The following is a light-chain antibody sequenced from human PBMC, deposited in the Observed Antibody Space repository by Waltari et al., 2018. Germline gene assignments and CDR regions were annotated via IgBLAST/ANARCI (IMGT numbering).Light chain of an antibody. Sequence: RVTLSCRASQSISRYLAWYQQKPGQAPRLLIYDAASRATGIPDRFSGSGSGTDFSLTISRLEPEDSAVYYCQKYGTLPATFGQGTKVEIK. CDR3: QKYGTLPAT. CDR2: DAA. CDR1: QSISRY. J-gene: IGKJ1*01. V-gene: IGKV3-20*01.